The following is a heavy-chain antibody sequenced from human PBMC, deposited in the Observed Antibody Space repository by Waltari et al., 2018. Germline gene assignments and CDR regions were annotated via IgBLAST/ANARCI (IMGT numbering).Heavy chain of an antibody. Sequence: QVQLVQSGAEVKKPGASVKASCKASGYTFTGYYLHRVRQAPGQGLEWIGWINPNSGGTNYAQKFQGRVTMTRDTSISTAYMGLSRLRSDDTAVYYCARVVVPNTPGSYWGQGTLVTVSS. V-gene: IGHV1-2*02. CDR1: GYTFTGYY. CDR2: INPNSGGT. J-gene: IGHJ4*02. CDR3: ARVVVPNTPGSY. D-gene: IGHD3-22*01.